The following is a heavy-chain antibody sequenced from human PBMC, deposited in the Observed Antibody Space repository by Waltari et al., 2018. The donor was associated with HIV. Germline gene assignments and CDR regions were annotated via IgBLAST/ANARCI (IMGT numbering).Heavy chain of an antibody. CDR1: GYTFSTYD. CDR3: SRGLHCTATSCLHYHGMDV. V-gene: IGHV1-8*01. CDR2: MNPKSGNT. D-gene: IGHD2-2*01. J-gene: IGHJ6*02. Sequence: QVQLVQSGAEVKKPGASVKVSCKASGYTFSTYDINWVRQATGQGLEGMGWMNPKSGNTGYAQKFQGRVNMTRNSSIRTAYMELSSLRSDDTAVYYCSRGLHCTATSCLHYHGMDVWGQGTAVSVSS.